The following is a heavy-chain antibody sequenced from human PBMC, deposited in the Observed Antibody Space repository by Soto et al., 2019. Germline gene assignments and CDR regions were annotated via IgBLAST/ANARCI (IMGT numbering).Heavy chain of an antibody. J-gene: IGHJ4*02. CDR2: IYHSGST. Sequence: PSETLSLTCAVSGGSISSSNWWSWVRQPPGKGLEWIGEIYHSGSTNYNPSLKSRVTISVDKSKNQFSLKLSSVTAADTAVYYCARDRDAGGYGRNWNYFDHWGQGALVTVSS. CDR1: GGSISSSNW. D-gene: IGHD1-20*01. CDR3: ARDRDAGGYGRNWNYFDH. V-gene: IGHV4-4*02.